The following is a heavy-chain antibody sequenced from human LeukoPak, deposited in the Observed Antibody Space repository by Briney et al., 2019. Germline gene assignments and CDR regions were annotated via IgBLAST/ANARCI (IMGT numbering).Heavy chain of an antibody. CDR2: VYYSGST. Sequence: TPSETLSLTCTVSGGSISSSSYYWGWIRQPPGKGLEWIGTVYYSGSTYYNPSLKSRVTISVDTSKNQFSLKLSSVTAADTAVYYCAREGDYYDTSGTLDYWGQGTLVTVSS. CDR3: AREGDYYDTSGTLDY. V-gene: IGHV4-39*02. D-gene: IGHD3-22*01. J-gene: IGHJ4*02. CDR1: GGSISSSSYY.